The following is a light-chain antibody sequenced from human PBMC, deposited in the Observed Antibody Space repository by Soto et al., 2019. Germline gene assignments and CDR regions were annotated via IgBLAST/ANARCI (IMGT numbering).Light chain of an antibody. V-gene: IGKV1-5*03. Sequence: DIQMTQSPSTLSASVGDRVTITCRASRPIISWLAWYQQKPGTAPKLLIYKASILESGVPSRFSGTESGTEFTLTISRLQPDDCATYFCQQYYTLPYSFGQGTKVDIK. CDR2: KAS. J-gene: IGKJ2*01. CDR1: RPIISW. CDR3: QQYYTLPYS.